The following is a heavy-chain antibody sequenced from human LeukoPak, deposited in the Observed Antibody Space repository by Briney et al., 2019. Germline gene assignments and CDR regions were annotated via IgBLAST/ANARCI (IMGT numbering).Heavy chain of an antibody. CDR2: IYYSGST. D-gene: IGHD1-14*01. Sequence: SETLSLTCTVSGGSISSYYWSWIRQPPGKGLEWIGYIYYSGSTYYNPSLKSRVTISVDTSKNQFSLKLSSVTAADTAVYYCARLTHQYYFDYWGQGTLVTVSS. V-gene: IGHV4-59*06. CDR3: ARLTHQYYFDY. J-gene: IGHJ4*02. CDR1: GGSISSYY.